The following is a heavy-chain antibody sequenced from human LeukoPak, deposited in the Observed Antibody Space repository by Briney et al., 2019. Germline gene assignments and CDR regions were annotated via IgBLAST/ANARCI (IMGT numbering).Heavy chain of an antibody. CDR1: GGSTSSGGSY. Sequence: SQTLSLTCTVSGGSTSSGGSYWSWIRQHPGKGLEWIGYIYYSGSTYYNPSLKSRVTISVDTSKNQFSLKLSSVTAADTAVYYCARGPYCSSTSCFGMDVWGQGTTVTVSS. J-gene: IGHJ6*02. D-gene: IGHD2-2*01. CDR2: IYYSGST. CDR3: ARGPYCSSTSCFGMDV. V-gene: IGHV4-31*03.